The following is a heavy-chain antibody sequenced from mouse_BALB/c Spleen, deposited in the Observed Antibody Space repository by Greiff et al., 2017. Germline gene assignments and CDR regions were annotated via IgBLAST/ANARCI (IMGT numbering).Heavy chain of an antibody. CDR3: AREIYGYDWFAY. CDR1: GFTFSSYG. V-gene: IGHV5-6-3*01. Sequence: EVQLVESGGGLVQPGGSLKLSCAASGFTFSSYGMSWVRQTPDKRLELVATINSNGGSTYYPDSVKGRFTISRDNAKNTLYLQMSSLKSEDTAMYYCAREIYGYDWFAYWGQGTLVTVSA. CDR2: INSNGGST. J-gene: IGHJ3*01. D-gene: IGHD2-2*01.